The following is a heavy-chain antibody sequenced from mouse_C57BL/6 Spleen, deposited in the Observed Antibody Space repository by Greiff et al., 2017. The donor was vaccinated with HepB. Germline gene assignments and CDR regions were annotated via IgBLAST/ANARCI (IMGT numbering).Heavy chain of an antibody. CDR2: ISNLAYSI. J-gene: IGHJ4*01. V-gene: IGHV5-15*01. CDR1: GFTFSDYG. Sequence: EVQLVESGGGLVQPGGSLKLSCAASGFTFSDYGMAWVRQAPRKGPEWVAFISNLAYSIYYADTVTGRFTISRENAKNTLYLEMSSLRSEDTAMYYCARHGGPAMDYWGQGTSVTVSS. CDR3: ARHGGPAMDY. D-gene: IGHD3-1*01.